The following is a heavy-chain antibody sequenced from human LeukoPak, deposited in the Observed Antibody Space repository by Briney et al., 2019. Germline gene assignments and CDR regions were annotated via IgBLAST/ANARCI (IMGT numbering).Heavy chain of an antibody. CDR3: AKVVNSDYYYYFDY. D-gene: IGHD3-22*01. J-gene: IGHJ4*02. CDR2: INTDGSST. CDR1: GFTFSSYW. Sequence: GGSLRLSCAASGFTFSSYWMHWVRQAPGKGLVWVSRINTDGSSTTYADSVKGRFTISRDNSKNTLYLQMNSLRAEDTAVYYCAKVVNSDYYYYFDYWGQGTLVTVSS. V-gene: IGHV3-74*03.